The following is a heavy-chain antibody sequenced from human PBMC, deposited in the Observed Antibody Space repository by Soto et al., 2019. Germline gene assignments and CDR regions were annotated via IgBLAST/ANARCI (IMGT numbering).Heavy chain of an antibody. V-gene: IGHV1-3*01. CDR1: GYTFTNYV. Sequence: ASVKVSCKASGYTFTNYVMHWVRQAPGQRLEWMAWINAGNGNTKYSQEYQVRVTITRDTSASTAYMELSSLRSEDTAVYYCARDNGYCSTTSCAAAGIGYWGQGTLVTVSS. J-gene: IGHJ4*02. CDR3: ARDNGYCSTTSCAAAGIGY. CDR2: INAGNGNT. D-gene: IGHD2-2*03.